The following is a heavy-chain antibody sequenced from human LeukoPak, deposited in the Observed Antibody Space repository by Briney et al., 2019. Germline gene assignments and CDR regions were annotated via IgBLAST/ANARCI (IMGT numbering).Heavy chain of an antibody. J-gene: IGHJ6*02. Sequence: SETLSLTCTVSGGSISSYYWSWIRQPAGKGLEWIGRIYTSGSTNYNPSLKSRVTMSVDTSKNQFSLKLSSVTAADTAVYYCARGALRSLYHYYGMDVWGQGTTVTVSS. CDR3: ARGALRSLYHYYGMDV. CDR2: IYTSGST. V-gene: IGHV4-4*07. CDR1: GGSISSYY.